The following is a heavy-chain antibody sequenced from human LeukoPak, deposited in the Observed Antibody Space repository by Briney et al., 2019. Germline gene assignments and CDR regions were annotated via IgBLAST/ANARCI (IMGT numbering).Heavy chain of an antibody. D-gene: IGHD6-6*01. CDR2: INPSGGST. Sequence: ASVKVSCKASGYTFTSYYMHWVRQAPGQGLEWMGIINPSGGSTSYAQKFQGRVTMTRDMSTSTVYMELSSLRSEDTAVYYCARGQLVTSYFYYMDVWGKGTTVTVSS. CDR1: GYTFTSYY. CDR3: ARGQLVTSYFYYMDV. J-gene: IGHJ6*03. V-gene: IGHV1-46*01.